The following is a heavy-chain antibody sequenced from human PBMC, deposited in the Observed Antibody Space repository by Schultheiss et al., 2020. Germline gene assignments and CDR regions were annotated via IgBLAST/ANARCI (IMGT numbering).Heavy chain of an antibody. CDR2: IYWDDDK. CDR3: AHSFDGAGYYGYFFAY. J-gene: IGHJ4*02. CDR1: GFSLSTSGVG. V-gene: IGHV2-5*02. D-gene: IGHD3-22*01. Sequence: SGPTLVKPTQTLTLTCTFSGFSLSTSGVGVGWIRQPPGKALEWLALIYWDDDKRYNPSLKSRLTIAKGTSKNQVILTMTNVDPVDTATYYCAHSFDGAGYYGYFFAYWGQGSLVTVSS.